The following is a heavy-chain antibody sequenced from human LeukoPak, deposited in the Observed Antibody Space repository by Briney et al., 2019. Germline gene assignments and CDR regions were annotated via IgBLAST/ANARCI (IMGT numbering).Heavy chain of an antibody. CDR1: GYTFTSYG. J-gene: IGHJ4*02. D-gene: IGHD2-2*01. V-gene: IGHV1-18*04. CDR3: ARVPHGGGYCSSTSCYSSPFDY. Sequence: EASVKVSCKASGYTFTSYGISWVRQAPGQGLEWMGWISAYNGKTNYAQKLQGRVTMTTDTSTSTAYMELRSLRSDDTAVYYCARVPHGGGYCSSTSCYSSPFDYWGQGTLVTVSS. CDR2: ISAYNGKT.